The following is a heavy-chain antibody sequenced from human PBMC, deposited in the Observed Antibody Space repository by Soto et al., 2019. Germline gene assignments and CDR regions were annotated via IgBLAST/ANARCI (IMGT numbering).Heavy chain of an antibody. Sequence: GGSLRLSCAASGFTFSSYAMSWVRQAPGKGLEWVSAISGSGGSTYYADSVKGRFTISRDNSKNTLYLQMNSLRAEDTAVYYCAKDYGGTSRPHPFDYWGQGTLVTVSS. J-gene: IGHJ4*02. D-gene: IGHD3-16*01. CDR1: GFTFSSYA. V-gene: IGHV3-23*01. CDR2: ISGSGGST. CDR3: AKDYGGTSRPHPFDY.